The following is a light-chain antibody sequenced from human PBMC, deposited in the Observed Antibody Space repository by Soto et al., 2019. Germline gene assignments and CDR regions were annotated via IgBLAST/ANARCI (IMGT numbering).Light chain of an antibody. CDR3: QQRSNWPLFT. V-gene: IGKV3-11*01. CDR2: DAS. Sequence: EIVLTQSPATLSLSPGERATLSCRASQSVSSYLAWYQQKPGQAPRLLIYDASTSATGIPARFSGSGSGTDFTLTISSLEPEDFAVYYCQQRSNWPLFTFGPGTNVDIK. CDR1: QSVSSY. J-gene: IGKJ3*01.